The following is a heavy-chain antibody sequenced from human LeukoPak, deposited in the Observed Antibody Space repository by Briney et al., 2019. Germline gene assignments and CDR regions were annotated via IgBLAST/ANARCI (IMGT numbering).Heavy chain of an antibody. CDR3: ARDAGRVTMVRYLPREVSSGMDV. CDR2: ISAYNGNT. V-gene: IGHV1-18*01. D-gene: IGHD3-10*01. J-gene: IGHJ6*02. CDR1: GYTFTSYG. Sequence: GASVKVSCKASGYTFTSYGISWVRQAPGQGLEWMGWISAYNGNTNYAQKLQGRVTMTTDTSTSTAYMELSRLRSDDTAVYYCARDAGRVTMVRYLPREVSSGMDVWGQGTTVTVSS.